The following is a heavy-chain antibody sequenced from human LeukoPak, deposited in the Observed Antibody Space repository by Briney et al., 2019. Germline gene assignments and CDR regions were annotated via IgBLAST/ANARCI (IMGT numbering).Heavy chain of an antibody. CDR2: INPSGGST. Sequence: GVSVKVSCKASGYTFTSYYMHWVRQAPGQGLEWMGIINPSGGSTSYAQKFQGRVTMTRDTSTSTVYMELSSLGSEDTAVYYCARDRYYYDSSGYGYFDYWGQGTLVTVSS. D-gene: IGHD3-22*01. V-gene: IGHV1-46*01. CDR1: GYTFTSYY. J-gene: IGHJ4*02. CDR3: ARDRYYYDSSGYGYFDY.